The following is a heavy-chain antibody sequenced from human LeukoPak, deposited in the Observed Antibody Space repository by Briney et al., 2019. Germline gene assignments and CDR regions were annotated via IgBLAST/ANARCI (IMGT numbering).Heavy chain of an antibody. Sequence: KTSETLSLTCTVSGGSIGTYYWSWIRQPPGKGLEWIGYIYYSGSTNYNPSLKSRVTISVDTSKNQFSLKLSSVTAADTAVYYCARDHAGIAARLGWFDPWGQGTLVTVSS. CDR2: IYYSGST. J-gene: IGHJ5*02. D-gene: IGHD6-6*01. V-gene: IGHV4-59*01. CDR3: ARDHAGIAARLGWFDP. CDR1: GGSIGTYY.